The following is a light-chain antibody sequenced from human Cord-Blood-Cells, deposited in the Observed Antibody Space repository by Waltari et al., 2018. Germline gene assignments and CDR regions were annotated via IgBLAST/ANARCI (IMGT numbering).Light chain of an antibody. CDR2: DVS. J-gene: IGLJ1*01. CDR3: SSYTSSNYV. V-gene: IGLV2-14*03. Sequence: QSALTQPASVSGSPGQSITISCTGTSSDVGGYNYVSWYQQPPGKAPKLMIYDVSNRPSGVSNRFSGSKSGNTASLTISGLQAEDEADYYCSSYTSSNYVFGTGTKVTVL. CDR1: SSDVGGYNY.